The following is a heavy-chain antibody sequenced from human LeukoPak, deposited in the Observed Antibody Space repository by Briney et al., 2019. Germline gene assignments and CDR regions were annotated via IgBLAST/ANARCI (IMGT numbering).Heavy chain of an antibody. J-gene: IGHJ4*02. CDR2: INGGGGGT. V-gene: IGHV3-74*01. Sequence: GGSLRLSCAASGFTFTAFWMHWVRQAPGKGLVWVSHINGGGGGTRYADSVKGRFTISRDNAMNTLYLQMNSLRAEDTALYDCARGRVFDTSGYSVDYWGQGTLVTVSS. CDR3: ARGRVFDTSGYSVDY. CDR1: GFTFTAFW. D-gene: IGHD3-22*01.